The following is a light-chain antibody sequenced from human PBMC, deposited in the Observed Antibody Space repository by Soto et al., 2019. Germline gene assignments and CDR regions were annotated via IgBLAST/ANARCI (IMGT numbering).Light chain of an antibody. CDR2: DVS. J-gene: IGLJ1*01. Sequence: QSALTQPRSVSGSPGQSVTISCTGSSSDVGGYSYVSWYQQHPGTAPKFMIYDVSKRPSGVPDRFSGSKSGNTASLTISGLQAEYESDYYCCSYTGSDTYVFGTGTKLTVL. V-gene: IGLV2-11*01. CDR1: SSDVGGYSY. CDR3: CSYTGSDTYV.